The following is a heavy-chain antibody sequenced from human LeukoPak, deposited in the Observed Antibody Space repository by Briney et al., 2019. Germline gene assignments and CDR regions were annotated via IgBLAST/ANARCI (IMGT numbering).Heavy chain of an antibody. D-gene: IGHD6-13*01. CDR3: ARGAPLEAAAGLPLGLDY. V-gene: IGHV3-7*01. J-gene: IGHJ4*02. CDR2: IKQDASDK. Sequence: GGSLRLSCAASGFTFSSHWMSWVRQAPGKGLEWVAYIKQDASDKYYVDSMKGRFTISRDNAKNSLYLQMNSLRAEDTAVYYCARGAPLEAAAGLPLGLDYWGQGTLVTVSS. CDR1: GFTFSSHW.